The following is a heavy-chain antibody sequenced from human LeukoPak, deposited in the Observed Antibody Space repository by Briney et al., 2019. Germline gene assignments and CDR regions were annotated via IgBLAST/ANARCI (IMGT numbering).Heavy chain of an antibody. CDR2: IYPGDSDT. J-gene: IGHJ4*02. CDR3: ARHDGSAPFDY. V-gene: IGHV5-51*01. CDR1: GYNFDSQW. D-gene: IGHD1-1*01. Sequence: GESLEISFQGSGYNFDSQWIGGVRPLPGKGWEWMGIIYPGDSDTKYSPSFEGHVTMSADKSISTAYLRWRSLKASDTAIYYCARHDGSAPFDYWGQGTLVTVSS.